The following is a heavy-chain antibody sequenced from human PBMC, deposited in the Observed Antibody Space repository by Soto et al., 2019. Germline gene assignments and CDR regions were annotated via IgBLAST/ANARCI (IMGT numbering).Heavy chain of an antibody. V-gene: IGHV1-69*12. Sequence: QVQLVQSGAEVKKPGSSVKVSCKASGGTFSSHAISWVRQAPGQGLEWMGGIIPIFGTANYAQKFQGRVTITADESTSTAYMELSSLRSEDTAVYYCGTAMTTVTTRGAFDIWGQGTMVTVSS. D-gene: IGHD4-17*01. CDR2: IIPIFGTA. CDR3: GTAMTTVTTRGAFDI. J-gene: IGHJ3*02. CDR1: GGTFSSHA.